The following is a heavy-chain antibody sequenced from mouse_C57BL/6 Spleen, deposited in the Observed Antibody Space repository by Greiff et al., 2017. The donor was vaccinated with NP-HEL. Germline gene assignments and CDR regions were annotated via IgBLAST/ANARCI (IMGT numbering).Heavy chain of an antibody. Sequence: QVHVKQSGAELARPGASVKLSCKASGYTFTSYVISWVKQRTGQGLEWIGEIYPRSGNTYYNEKFKGKATLTADKSSSTAYMELRSLTSEDSAVYFCAMDYDDGAWFAYWGQGTLVTVSA. CDR2: IYPRSGNT. CDR1: GYTFTSYV. CDR3: AMDYDDGAWFAY. D-gene: IGHD2-4*01. V-gene: IGHV1-81*01. J-gene: IGHJ3*01.